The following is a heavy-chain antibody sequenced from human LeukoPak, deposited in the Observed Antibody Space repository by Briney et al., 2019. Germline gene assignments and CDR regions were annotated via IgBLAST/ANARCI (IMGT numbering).Heavy chain of an antibody. V-gene: IGHV1-18*04. CDR2: ISAYNGNT. CDR1: GYTFTGYY. CDR3: ARGSYGGNGY. Sequence: GASVKVSCKTSGYTFTGYYMHWVRQTPGQGLEWMGWISAYNGNTNYAQKLQGRVTMTTDTSTSTAYMELRSLRSDDTAVYYCARGSYGGNGYWGQGTLVTVSS. J-gene: IGHJ4*02. D-gene: IGHD4-23*01.